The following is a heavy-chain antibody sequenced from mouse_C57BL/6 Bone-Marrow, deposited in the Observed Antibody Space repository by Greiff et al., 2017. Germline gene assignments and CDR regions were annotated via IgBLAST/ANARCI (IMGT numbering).Heavy chain of an antibody. CDR1: GFNIKDDY. Sequence: EVQLQESGAELVRPGASVKLSCTASGFNIKDDYMHWVKPRPEQGLEWIGWIDPENGDTEYASKFQGKATITADTSSNTAYLQLSSLTSEDTAVYYCTPNSLLHVDYWGQGTTLTVSS. J-gene: IGHJ2*01. V-gene: IGHV14-4*01. CDR3: TPNSLLHVDY. CDR2: IDPENGDT. D-gene: IGHD6-1*01.